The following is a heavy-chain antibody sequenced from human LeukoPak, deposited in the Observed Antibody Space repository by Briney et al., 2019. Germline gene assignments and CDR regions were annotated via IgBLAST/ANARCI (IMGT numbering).Heavy chain of an antibody. J-gene: IGHJ4*02. CDR1: GGSVSSGSYY. CDR3: AKDGYCGGDCHYFDY. Sequence: ETLSLTCTVSGGSVSSGSYYWSWIRQPPGKGLEWVSAISGSGGSTYYADSVKGRFTISRDNSKNTLYLQMNSLRAEDTAVYYCAKDGYCGGDCHYFDYWGQGTLVTVSS. V-gene: IGHV3-23*01. CDR2: ISGSGGST. D-gene: IGHD2-21*02.